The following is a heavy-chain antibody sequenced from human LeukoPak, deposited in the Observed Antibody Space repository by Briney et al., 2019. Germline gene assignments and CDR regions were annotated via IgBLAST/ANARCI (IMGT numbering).Heavy chain of an antibody. J-gene: IGHJ4*02. V-gene: IGHV1-2*02. CDR1: GYTFTGYY. CDR3: ARRATVTTPHFDY. Sequence: GASVKVSCKASGYTFTGYYMHWVRQAPGQGLEWMGWINPNSGGTNYAQKFQGRVTMTRDTSISTAYMELSRLRSDDTAVYYCARRATVTTPHFDYWGQGTLVTVSS. D-gene: IGHD4-17*01. CDR2: INPNSGGT.